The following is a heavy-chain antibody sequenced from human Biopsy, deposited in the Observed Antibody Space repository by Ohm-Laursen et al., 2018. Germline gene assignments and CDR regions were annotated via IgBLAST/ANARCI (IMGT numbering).Heavy chain of an antibody. J-gene: IGHJ6*02. CDR3: ARDETGSSVFGPYYYGMDV. D-gene: IGHD3-9*01. CDR1: GYSFTKYY. Sequence: GASVKVSCNASGYSFTKYYINWVRQAPGQGLEWMGIINPTGGTTSYAEKFQGRATLTRDTSTGTVYLELNSLIYEDTALYYCARDETGSSVFGPYYYGMDVWGQGTTVTVSS. V-gene: IGHV1-46*01. CDR2: INPTGGTT.